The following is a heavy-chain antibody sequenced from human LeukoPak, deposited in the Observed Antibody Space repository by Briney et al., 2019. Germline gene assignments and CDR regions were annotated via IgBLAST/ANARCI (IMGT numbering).Heavy chain of an antibody. CDR3: ARDPQPTVVIPYYFDY. J-gene: IGHJ4*02. Sequence: ASVKVSCKASGYILSSYYMHWVRQAPGQGLEWMGIINPSGGSTSYAQKFQGRVTMTRDTSTSTVYMELSSLRSEDTAVYYCARDPQPTVVIPYYFDYWGQGTLVTVSS. CDR1: GYILSSYY. CDR2: INPSGGST. D-gene: IGHD4-23*01. V-gene: IGHV1-46*01.